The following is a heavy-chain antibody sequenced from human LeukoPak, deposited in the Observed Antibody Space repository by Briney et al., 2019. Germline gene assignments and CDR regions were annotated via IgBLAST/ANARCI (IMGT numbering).Heavy chain of an antibody. V-gene: IGHV1-46*01. CDR1: GYTLTSYY. CDR3: ASSGYYDSSGYYPHDAFDI. J-gene: IGHJ3*02. D-gene: IGHD3-22*01. CDR2: INPSGGST. Sequence: ASVKVSCKASGYTLTSYYMHWVRQAPGQGLEWMGIINPSGGSTSYAQKFQGRVTMTRDTSTSTVYMELSSLRSEDTAVYYCASSGYYDSSGYYPHDAFDIWGQGTMVTVSS.